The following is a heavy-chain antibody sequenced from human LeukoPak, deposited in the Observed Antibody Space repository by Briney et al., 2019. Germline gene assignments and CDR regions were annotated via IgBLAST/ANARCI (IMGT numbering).Heavy chain of an antibody. V-gene: IGHV3-23*01. J-gene: IGHJ4*02. CDR1: GFTFSSYA. CDR3: VKRYSSGWDY. Sequence: TGGSLRLSCAASGFTFSSYAMSWVRQTPGKGVEWVSAISGSGGSTYYADSVKGRFTISRDNSKNTLYMQMNSLRAEDTAIYYCVKRYSSGWDYWGQGTLVTVSS. D-gene: IGHD6-19*01. CDR2: ISGSGGST.